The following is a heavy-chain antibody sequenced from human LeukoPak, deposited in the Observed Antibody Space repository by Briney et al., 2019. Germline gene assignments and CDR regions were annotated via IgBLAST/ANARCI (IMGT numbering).Heavy chain of an antibody. D-gene: IGHD6-19*01. CDR1: GGTFSSYA. CDR2: IIPIFGTA. CDR3: ARALPVAGLADYGMDV. V-gene: IGHV1-69*13. J-gene: IGHJ6*02. Sequence: WASVKVSCKASGGTFSSYAISWVRQAPGQGLEWMGGIIPIFGTANYAQKFQGRVTITADESTSTAYMELSSLRSEDTAVYYCARALPVAGLADYGMDVWGQGTTVTVSS.